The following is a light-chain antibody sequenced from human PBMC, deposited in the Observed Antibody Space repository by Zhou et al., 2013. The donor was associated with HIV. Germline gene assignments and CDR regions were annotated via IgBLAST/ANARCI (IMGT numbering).Light chain of an antibody. J-gene: IGKJ2*01. Sequence: DIVMTQTPLSAPVTLGQPASISCRSSESLLSYDGETYLSWLQQRPGQPPRLLIYKVSNRSSGVPDRFSGSGAGTDFTLRISRVEAEDVGVYYCMQGTLFPNTFGQGTKLEIK. CDR1: ESLLSYDGETY. V-gene: IGKV2-24*01. CDR3: MQGTLFPNT. CDR2: KVS.